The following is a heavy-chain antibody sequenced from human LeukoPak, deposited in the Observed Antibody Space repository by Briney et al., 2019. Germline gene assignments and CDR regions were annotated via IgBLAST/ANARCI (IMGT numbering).Heavy chain of an antibody. CDR2: INHSGST. Sequence: SETLSLTCAVYGGSFSGYYWSWIRQPPGKGLEWIGEINHSGSTNYNPSLKSRVTISVDTSKNQLSLKLSSVTAADTAVYYCARAGYYDSSGENVDYWGQGTLVTVSS. D-gene: IGHD3-22*01. CDR1: GGSFSGYY. J-gene: IGHJ4*02. CDR3: ARAGYYDSSGENVDY. V-gene: IGHV4-34*01.